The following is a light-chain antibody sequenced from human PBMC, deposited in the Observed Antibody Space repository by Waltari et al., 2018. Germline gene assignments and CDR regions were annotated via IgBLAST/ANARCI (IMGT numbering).Light chain of an antibody. CDR3: QVWHSASNTGV. CDR1: NIGSES. V-gene: IGLV3-21*02. J-gene: IGLJ1*01. Sequence: SYVLTQPPSVSVAPGETASIICGGDNIGSESVHWYQQRPGQAPVLVLFDAADRPSGIPDRFRGFSSENTATLTIRRAEAGDEADYFCQVWHSASNTGVFGTGTKVTIL. CDR2: DAA.